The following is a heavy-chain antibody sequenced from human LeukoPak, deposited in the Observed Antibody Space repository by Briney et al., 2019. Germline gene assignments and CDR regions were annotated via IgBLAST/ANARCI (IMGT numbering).Heavy chain of an antibody. Sequence: ASVTVSFKASGYTFTGYYIHWVRQAPGQGLAWMGWIDPNSGGTNYAQKFQGRVTMTRDTSISTAYMELSRLISDDTAVYYCARGPVEQWLVPTFYYYYYLDVWGKGTTVTVSS. CDR1: GYTFTGYY. CDR3: ARGPVEQWLVPTFYYYYYLDV. CDR2: IDPNSGGT. J-gene: IGHJ6*03. V-gene: IGHV1-2*02. D-gene: IGHD6-19*01.